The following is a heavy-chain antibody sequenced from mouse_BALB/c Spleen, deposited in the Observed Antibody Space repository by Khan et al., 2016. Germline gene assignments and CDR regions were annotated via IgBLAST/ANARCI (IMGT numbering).Heavy chain of an antibody. CDR2: IDPANGNS. V-gene: IGHV14-3*02. Sequence: EVQLQQSGADLVKPGASVRLSCTASGFKIKDTYMHWVKQSPEKGLDWIGRIDPANGNSRYGPKFQGKATITTDTSSNPAYLHLSSLTSEDTAVYYCALEDGPYYFDYWGQGTTLTVSS. J-gene: IGHJ2*01. CDR3: ALEDGPYYFDY. D-gene: IGHD2-3*01. CDR1: GFKIKDTY.